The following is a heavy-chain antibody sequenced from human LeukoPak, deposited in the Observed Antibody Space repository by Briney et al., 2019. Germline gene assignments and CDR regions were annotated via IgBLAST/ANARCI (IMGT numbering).Heavy chain of an antibody. J-gene: IGHJ3*02. Sequence: SETLSLTCTVSGGSISSYYWSWIRQPPGKGLEWIGYIYNGGTSNYNPSLKSRVTISVDTSKNHFSLKVSSVTAADTAVYYCARDLPRSGRDAFDIWGQGTMVTVSS. D-gene: IGHD3-10*01. CDR3: ARDLPRSGRDAFDI. CDR2: IYNGGTS. CDR1: GGSISSYY. V-gene: IGHV4-59*01.